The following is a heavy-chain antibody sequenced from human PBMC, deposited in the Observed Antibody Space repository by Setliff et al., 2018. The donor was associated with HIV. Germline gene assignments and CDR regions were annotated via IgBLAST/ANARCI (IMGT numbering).Heavy chain of an antibody. Sequence: SETLSLTCTASGGSISSENHYLTWIRQPAGKGLEWIGRIYTSGATKYSPSLKSRVTISIDTSRNQFSLTMSSVTAADTAVYYCAREIPYSYGGRGHPLWGQGTLVTVSS. J-gene: IGHJ4*02. CDR2: IYTSGAT. D-gene: IGHD3-22*01. V-gene: IGHV4-61*02. CDR1: GGSISSENHY. CDR3: AREIPYSYGGRGHPL.